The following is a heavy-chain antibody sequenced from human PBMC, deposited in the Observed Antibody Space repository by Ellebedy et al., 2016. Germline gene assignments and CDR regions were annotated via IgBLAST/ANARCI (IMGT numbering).Heavy chain of an antibody. CDR2: ISGSGGST. V-gene: IGHV3-23*01. D-gene: IGHD3-16*01. J-gene: IGHJ2*01. CDR3: ARDQTGGGWYLDL. CDR1: GFTFSNAW. Sequence: GESLKISXAASGFTFSNAWMSWVRQAPGKGLEWVSAISGSGGSTNYSDSVKGRFTISRDNSKDTLFLQMNSLRAEDTAVYYCARDQTGGGWYLDLWGRGTLVTVSS.